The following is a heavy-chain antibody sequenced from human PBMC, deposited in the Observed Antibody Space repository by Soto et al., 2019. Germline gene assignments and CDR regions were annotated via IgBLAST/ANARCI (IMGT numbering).Heavy chain of an antibody. D-gene: IGHD6-13*01. Sequence: SVKVSCKASGFTFTSSAVQWVRQARGQRLEWIGWIVVGSGNTNYAQKFQERVTITRDMSTSTAYMELSSLRSEDTAVYYCAADQGIEADGFTIVIYYYGMDVWGQGTTVTVSS. CDR1: GFTFTSSA. V-gene: IGHV1-58*01. CDR3: AADQGIEADGFTIVIYYYGMDV. J-gene: IGHJ6*02. CDR2: IVVGSGNT.